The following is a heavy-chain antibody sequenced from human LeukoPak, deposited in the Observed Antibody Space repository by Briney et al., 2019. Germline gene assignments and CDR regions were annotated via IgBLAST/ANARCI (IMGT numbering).Heavy chain of an antibody. V-gene: IGHV4-34*01. CDR1: GGSFSGYY. J-gene: IGHJ4*02. D-gene: IGHD3-22*01. CDR3: ARAYYYDSSGYYYFDY. Sequence: PSETLSLTCAVYGGSFSGYYWSWIRQPPGKGLEGIGEINHSGCTNYNPSLKSRVTISVDTSKNQFSLKLSSVTAADTAVYYCARAYYYDSSGYYYFDYWGQGTLVTVSS. CDR2: INHSGCT.